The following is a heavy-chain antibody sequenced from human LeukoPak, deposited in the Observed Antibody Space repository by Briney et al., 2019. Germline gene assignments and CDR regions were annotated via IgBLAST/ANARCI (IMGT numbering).Heavy chain of an antibody. V-gene: IGHV3-20*04. J-gene: IGHJ6*03. CDR3: ARRESTYQNYYYFYYMDV. Sequence: GGSLRLSCAASGFTFDDYGTSWVRQAPGKGLEWVSGINWNGGSTDYADSVKGRFTISRDNAKNSLYLQMNSLRAEDTALYYCARRESTYQNYYYFYYMDVWGKGTTVTVSS. CDR2: INWNGGST. CDR1: GFTFDDYG.